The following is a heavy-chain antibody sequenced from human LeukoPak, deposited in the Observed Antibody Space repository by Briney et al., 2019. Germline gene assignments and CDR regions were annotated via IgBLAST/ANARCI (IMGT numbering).Heavy chain of an antibody. J-gene: IGHJ4*02. D-gene: IGHD3-22*01. CDR2: ICTGGNT. CDR1: GFSVRSYC. Sequence: GGSLRLSCAASGFSVRSYCMTWVRQAPGRGLEWVSVICTGGNTHYADSVKGRFTISRDNSKNTLYLQMNSLRAEDTAVYYCAKDLSDSSGYYYFDYWGQGTLVTVSS. V-gene: IGHV3-53*01. CDR3: AKDLSDSSGYYYFDY.